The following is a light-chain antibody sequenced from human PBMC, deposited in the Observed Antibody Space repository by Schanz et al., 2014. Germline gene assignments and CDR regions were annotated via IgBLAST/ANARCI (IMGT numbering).Light chain of an antibody. CDR2: QDD. Sequence: FMLTQPHSVSESPGKTVTISCTRSSGSIASDFVQRYQQRPGSSPTTVIFQDDPRPTGVPTRFSGSIDSPSNSASLTISGLQTEDEDDYYSQSYDNSKQYWVFGGGTKLTVL. J-gene: IGLJ3*02. V-gene: IGLV6-57*01. CDR3: QSYDNSKQYWV. CDR1: SGSIASDF.